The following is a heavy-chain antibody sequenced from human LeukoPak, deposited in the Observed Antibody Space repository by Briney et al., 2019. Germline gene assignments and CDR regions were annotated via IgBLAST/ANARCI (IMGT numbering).Heavy chain of an antibody. D-gene: IGHD3-22*01. CDR2: IDPRGGFT. CDR1: GYTFTSYY. CDR3: ARERIRGNIHFHDRSGYPSHDAFDI. Sequence: ASVKVSCKASGYTFTSYYIHWVRQAPGQGLEWMGIIDPRGGFTTYAQKFQGRVTMTRDTSTSTVYMELSSLRSEDTAVYYCARERIRGNIHFHDRSGYPSHDAFDIWGQGTLITVSS. V-gene: IGHV1-46*01. J-gene: IGHJ3*02.